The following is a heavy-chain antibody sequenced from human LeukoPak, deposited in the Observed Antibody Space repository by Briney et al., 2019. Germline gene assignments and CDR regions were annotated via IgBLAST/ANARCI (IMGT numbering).Heavy chain of an antibody. Sequence: AASVKVSCKASGGTFSSYAISWVRQAPGQGLEWMGRIIPILGIANYAQKFQGRVTITADKSTSTAYMELSSLRSEDTAVYYCARDIGGAAAPTAFDIWGQGTMVTVSS. J-gene: IGHJ3*02. CDR1: GGTFSSYA. D-gene: IGHD6-13*01. V-gene: IGHV1-69*04. CDR2: IIPILGIA. CDR3: ARDIGGAAAPTAFDI.